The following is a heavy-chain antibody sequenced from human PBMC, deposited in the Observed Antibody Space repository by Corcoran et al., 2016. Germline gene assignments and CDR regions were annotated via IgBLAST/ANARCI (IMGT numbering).Heavy chain of an antibody. Sequence: QVQLVESGGGVVQPGRSLRLSCAASGFTFSSYGMHWVRQAPGKGLEWVAVISYDGSNKYYADSVKGRFTISRDNSKNTLYLQMNSLRAEDTAVYYCAKGHAMSTWGPAFDIWGQGTMVTVSS. V-gene: IGHV3-30*18. CDR2: ISYDGSNK. D-gene: IGHD7-27*01. J-gene: IGHJ3*02. CDR1: GFTFSSYG. CDR3: AKGHAMSTWGPAFDI.